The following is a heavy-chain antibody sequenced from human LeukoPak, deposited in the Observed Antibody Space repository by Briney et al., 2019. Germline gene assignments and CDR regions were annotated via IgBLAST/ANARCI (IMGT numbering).Heavy chain of an antibody. CDR3: AREMVRGVPSCMDV. Sequence: ASVKVSCKTSGYSFTNYGITWVRQAPRQGLEWMGGIIPIFGTANYAQKFQGRVTVTADESTSTAYMELSSLRSEDTAVYYCAREMVRGVPSCMDVWGKGTTVTISS. CDR1: GYSFTNYG. V-gene: IGHV1-69*13. CDR2: IIPIFGTA. J-gene: IGHJ6*03. D-gene: IGHD3-10*01.